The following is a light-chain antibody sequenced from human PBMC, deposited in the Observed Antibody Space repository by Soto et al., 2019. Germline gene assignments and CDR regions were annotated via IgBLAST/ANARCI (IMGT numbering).Light chain of an antibody. CDR1: QGIITY. J-gene: IGKJ1*01. V-gene: IGKV1-39*01. CDR3: QQSFSSRWT. CDR2: SSS. Sequence: DIQLSQSPSSLSASVGDRVTITCRASQGIITYLNWYQQKPGKAPNLLIYSSSTLQSGVPSRFSGSGSGTDFTLTISSLQPEDFATYYCQQSFSSRWTFGQGTTGDIK.